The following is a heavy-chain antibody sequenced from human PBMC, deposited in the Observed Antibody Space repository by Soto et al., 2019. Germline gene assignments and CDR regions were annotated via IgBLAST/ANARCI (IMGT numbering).Heavy chain of an antibody. D-gene: IGHD4-4*01. V-gene: IGHV4-31*03. J-gene: IGHJ4*02. CDR1: GGSISSGGYY. CDR3: ARGDYNDYFDF. CDR2: IYYSGST. Sequence: SETLSLTCTVSGGSISSGGYYWSWIRQHPGKGLEWIGYIYYSGSTYYNPSLKSRVTISVDMSKNEFSLEVTSVTAADTAVYFCARGDYNDYFDFWGQGALVTVSS.